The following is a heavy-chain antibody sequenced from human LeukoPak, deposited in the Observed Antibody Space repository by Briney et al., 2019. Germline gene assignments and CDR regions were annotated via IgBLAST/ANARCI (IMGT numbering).Heavy chain of an antibody. D-gene: IGHD6-13*01. CDR2: LSGSGGST. Sequence: GGSLRLSCAASGFTFNSYEMNWVRQAPGKGLEWVSDLSGSGGSTNYAASVKGRFTISRDNSKNTLYLQMNRLRAEDTAVYYCAKSFNILSSSWYLSFDYWGQGTLVTVSS. CDR1: GFTFNSYE. CDR3: AKSFNILSSSWYLSFDY. V-gene: IGHV3-23*01. J-gene: IGHJ4*02.